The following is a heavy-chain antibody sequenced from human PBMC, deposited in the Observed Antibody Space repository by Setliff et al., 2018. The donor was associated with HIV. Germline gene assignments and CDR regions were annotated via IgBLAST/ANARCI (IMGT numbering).Heavy chain of an antibody. Sequence: LSLTCTVSGSSISSYYWSWIRQPPGKGLEWIGYIYYSGSTNYNPSLKSRVTISVDTSKNQFSLRLSAVTAADTAVYYCASLTDYGGDSGSHWGQGTLVTVSS. CDR1: GSSISSYY. J-gene: IGHJ4*02. D-gene: IGHD4-17*01. V-gene: IGHV4-59*01. CDR3: ASLTDYGGDSGSH. CDR2: IYYSGST.